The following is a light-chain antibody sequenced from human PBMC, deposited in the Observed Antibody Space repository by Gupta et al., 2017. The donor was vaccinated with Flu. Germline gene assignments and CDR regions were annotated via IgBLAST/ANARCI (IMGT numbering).Light chain of an antibody. CDR1: QSISSY. J-gene: IGKJ4*01. V-gene: IGKV1-39*01. CDR3: QRSYSTLT. Sequence: DIQMTQSATSLSASVGDRVTITCRASQSISSYLYWYQQKPGNAPKLLIYAASSFQSGVPSRFSGSGSGTVFPLTISSLQPEDFATYYCQRSYSTLTFGGGTKVEIK. CDR2: AAS.